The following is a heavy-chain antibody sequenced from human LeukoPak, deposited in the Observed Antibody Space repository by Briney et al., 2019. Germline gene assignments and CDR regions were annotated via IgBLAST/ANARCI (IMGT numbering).Heavy chain of an antibody. CDR2: ISSSSSYI. D-gene: IGHD2-2*01. J-gene: IGHJ6*03. CDR3: ARDSGVVVPAAMGYYQNMDV. Sequence: PGGSLRLSCAASGLTLSSYGMSWARQAPGKGLEWVSFISSSSSYIYYADSVKGRFTISRDNAKNSLYLQMNSLRAEDTAVYYCARDSGVVVPAAMGYYQNMDVWGKGTTVTVSS. CDR1: GLTLSSYG. V-gene: IGHV3-21*01.